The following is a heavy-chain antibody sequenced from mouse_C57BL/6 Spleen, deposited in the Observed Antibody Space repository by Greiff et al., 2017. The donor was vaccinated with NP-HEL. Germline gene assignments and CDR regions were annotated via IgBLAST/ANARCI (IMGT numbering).Heavy chain of an antibody. Sequence: QVQLKQPGAELVKPGASVKLSCKASGYTFTSYWMHWVKQRPGRGLEWIGRIDPNSGGTKYNEKFKSKATLTVDKPSSTAYMQLSSLTSEDSAVYYCARSITTVVEDAMDYWGQGTSVTVSS. CDR1: GYTFTSYW. J-gene: IGHJ4*01. CDR3: ARSITTVVEDAMDY. D-gene: IGHD1-1*01. V-gene: IGHV1-72*01. CDR2: IDPNSGGT.